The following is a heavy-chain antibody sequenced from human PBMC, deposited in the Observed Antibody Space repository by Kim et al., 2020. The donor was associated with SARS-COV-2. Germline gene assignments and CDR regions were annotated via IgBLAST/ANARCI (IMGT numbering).Heavy chain of an antibody. J-gene: IGHJ4*01. CDR3: ARGGSSAWYVRGAFDY. CDR1: GGSISTYY. D-gene: IGHD6-13*01. CDR2: ALYSGST. Sequence: SETLSLSCTVSGGSISTYYWSWIRQPPGKGLEWIGYALYSGSTNYNPSLNSRVTISVDTSKNEVSLRLNSVTEADTAMYFCARGGSSAWYVRGAFDYWG. V-gene: IGHV4-59*01.